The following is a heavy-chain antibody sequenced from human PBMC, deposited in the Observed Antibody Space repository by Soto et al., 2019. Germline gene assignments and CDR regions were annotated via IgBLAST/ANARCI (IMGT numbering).Heavy chain of an antibody. J-gene: IGHJ4*02. D-gene: IGHD4-17*01. CDR3: EVTTGY. CDR2: VSPENRNA. CDR1: GYTFTEYD. V-gene: IGHV1-8*01. Sequence: PSVKVSCKTSGYTFTEYDINWVRQAPGQGLEYMGWVSPENRNAGYAPQFRGRVSMTADTSINTVYLELTTLTYEDTAVYYCEVTTGYWGQGTMDTVSS.